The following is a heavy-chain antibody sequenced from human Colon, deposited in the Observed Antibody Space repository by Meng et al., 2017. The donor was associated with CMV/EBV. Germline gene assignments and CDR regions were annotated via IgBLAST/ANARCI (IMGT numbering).Heavy chain of an antibody. CDR1: GFTFDTYW. J-gene: IGHJ4*02. V-gene: IGHV3-30-3*01. D-gene: IGHD6-6*01. Sequence: GGSLRLSCEASGFTFDTYWMSWVRQAPGKGLEWVAVISYDGSNKYYADSVKGRFTISRDNSKNTLYLQMNSLRAEDTAVYYCARGGQLVRQTIDYWGQGTLVTVSS. CDR3: ARGGQLVRQTIDY. CDR2: ISYDGSNK.